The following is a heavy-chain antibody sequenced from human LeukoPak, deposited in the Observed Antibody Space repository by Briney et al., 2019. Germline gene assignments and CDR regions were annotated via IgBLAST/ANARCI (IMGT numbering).Heavy chain of an antibody. V-gene: IGHV4-34*01. CDR1: GGSFSGYY. Sequence: PSETLSLTCAVYGGSFSGYYWSWIRQPPGKGLEWIGEINHSGSTNYNPSLKSRVTISVGTSKNQFSLKLSSVTAADTAVYYCARKVVGWGYYYYMDVWGKGTTVTVSS. CDR2: INHSGST. D-gene: IGHD2-15*01. CDR3: ARKVVGWGYYYYMDV. J-gene: IGHJ6*03.